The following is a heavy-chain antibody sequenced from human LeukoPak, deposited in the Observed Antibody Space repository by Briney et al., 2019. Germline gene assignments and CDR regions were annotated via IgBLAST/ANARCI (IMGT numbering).Heavy chain of an antibody. D-gene: IGHD3-16*01. Sequence: SETLSLTCTVSGGSISSGSYYWSWIRQPAGKGLEWAGRIYTSGSTNYNPSLKSRVTISVDTSKNQFFLKLSSVSAAYTAVYYCEREGHPRAGGVSWAGAVCYYYYYMDVWGKGTTVTVSS. J-gene: IGHJ6*03. CDR3: EREGHPRAGGVSWAGAVCYYYYYMDV. CDR2: IYTSGST. V-gene: IGHV4-61*02. CDR1: GGSISSGSYY.